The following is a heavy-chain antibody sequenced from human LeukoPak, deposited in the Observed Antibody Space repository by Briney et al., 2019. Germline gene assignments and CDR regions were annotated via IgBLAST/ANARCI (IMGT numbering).Heavy chain of an antibody. Sequence: GGSLRLSCAASGFTFSSYSMNWVRQAPGKGLEWVSSISSSSSYIYYADSVKGRFTISRDNAKNSLYLQMNSLRAEDTAVYYCASYYDFWSGYYKGMDVWGQGTTVTVSS. CDR3: ASYYDFWSGYYKGMDV. D-gene: IGHD3-3*01. V-gene: IGHV3-21*01. J-gene: IGHJ6*02. CDR2: ISSSSSYI. CDR1: GFTFSSYS.